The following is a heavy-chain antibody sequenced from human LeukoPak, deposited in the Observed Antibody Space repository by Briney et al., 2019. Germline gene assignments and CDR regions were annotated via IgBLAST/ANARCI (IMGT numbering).Heavy chain of an antibody. D-gene: IGHD1-26*01. CDR2: ISGSGGST. Sequence: GGSLRLSCAASGFTFSSYGMRWVRQAPGKGLEWVSAISGSGGSTYYADSVKGRFTISRDNSKNTLYLQVHSLRAEDMAVYYCVRDRGELDYWGQGTLVTVSS. J-gene: IGHJ4*02. CDR1: GFTFSSYG. CDR3: VRDRGELDY. V-gene: IGHV3-23*01.